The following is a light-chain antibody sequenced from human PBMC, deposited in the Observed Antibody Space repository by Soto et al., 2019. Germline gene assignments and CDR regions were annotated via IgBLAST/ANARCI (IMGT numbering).Light chain of an antibody. Sequence: QPVLTQSPSASASLGASVKLTCTLSSGHSDYGIAWHQQQPDNGPRYLMMLNRDGSQNKGDGIHDRFSGSSSGAERYLIISSLQSDDEAYYYCQTWDTVVVFGGGTKLTVL. J-gene: IGLJ2*01. CDR1: SGHSDYG. V-gene: IGLV4-69*01. CDR3: QTWDTVVV. CDR2: LNRDGSQ.